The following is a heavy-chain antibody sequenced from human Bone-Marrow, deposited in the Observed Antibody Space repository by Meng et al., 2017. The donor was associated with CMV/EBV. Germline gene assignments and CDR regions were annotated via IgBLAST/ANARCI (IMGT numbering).Heavy chain of an antibody. D-gene: IGHD3-3*01. CDR2: ISSSSSAI. Sequence: GGSLRLSCAASGFTFSSHTMHWVRQAPGKGLEWVSYISSSSSAIYYADSVKGRFTLSRDDSKNTLYLQMSSLRTEDTAVYYCARGERVGNFYTNYLDYWGRGSLVTVSS. V-gene: IGHV3-48*01. CDR1: GFTFSSHT. CDR3: ARGERVGNFYTNYLDY. J-gene: IGHJ4*02.